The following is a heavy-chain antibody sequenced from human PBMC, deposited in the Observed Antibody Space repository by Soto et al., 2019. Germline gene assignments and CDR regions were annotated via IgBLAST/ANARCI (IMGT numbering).Heavy chain of an antibody. CDR2: INAGNGNT. CDR1: GYTFTSYG. D-gene: IGHD3-22*01. CDR3: ARDPNDSSAYYHHYYYGMDV. J-gene: IGHJ6*02. Sequence: ASVKVSCKASGYTFTSYGIHWVRQAPGQRLEWTGWINAGNGNTKYSEQFQGRVTITRDTSASTAYLELSSLRSEDTAVYYCARDPNDSSAYYHHYYYGMDVWGQGTTVTVSS. V-gene: IGHV1-3*01.